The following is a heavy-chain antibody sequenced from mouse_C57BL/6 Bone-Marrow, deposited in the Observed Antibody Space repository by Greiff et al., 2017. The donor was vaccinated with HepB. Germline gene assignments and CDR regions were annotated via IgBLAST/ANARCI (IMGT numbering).Heavy chain of an antibody. V-gene: IGHV1-82*01. CDR1: GYAFSSSW. J-gene: IGHJ4*01. CDR2: IYPGDGDT. CDR3: ARGGWCYAMDD. D-gene: IGHD3-3*01. Sequence: VKLMESGPELVKPGASVKISCKASGYAFSSSWMNWVKQRPGKGLEWIGRIYPGDGDTNYNGKFKGKATLTADKSSSTAYMQLSSLTSEDSAVYFCARGGWCYAMDDWGQGTSVTVSS.